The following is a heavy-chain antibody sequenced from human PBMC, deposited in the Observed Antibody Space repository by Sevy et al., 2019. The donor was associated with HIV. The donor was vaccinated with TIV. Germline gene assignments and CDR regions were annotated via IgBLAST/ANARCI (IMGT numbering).Heavy chain of an antibody. Sequence: ASVKVSCKASGGTFSSYAISWVRQAPGQGLEWMGGIIPIFGTANYAQKFQGRVTITADKSTSTAYMELGSLRSEDTAVYYCARAAVDIVAAFDIWGQGSMVTASS. J-gene: IGHJ3*02. D-gene: IGHD5-12*01. CDR3: ARAAVDIVAAFDI. CDR1: GGTFSSYA. CDR2: IIPIFGTA. V-gene: IGHV1-69*06.